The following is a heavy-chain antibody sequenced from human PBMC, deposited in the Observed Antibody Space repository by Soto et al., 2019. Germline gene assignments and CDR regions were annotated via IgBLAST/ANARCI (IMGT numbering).Heavy chain of an antibody. J-gene: IGHJ4*02. Sequence: GESLKISCKGSGYTFTNYWITWVRQMPGRGLEWMGTIDPSDSYANYGPSFQGHVTISTAKSISTAYLQWSSLRASDTAMYFCAINVDTTMVSALARWGQGTLVTVS. D-gene: IGHD5-18*01. CDR3: AINVDTTMVSALAR. CDR1: GYTFTNYW. CDR2: IDPSDSYA. V-gene: IGHV5-10-1*01.